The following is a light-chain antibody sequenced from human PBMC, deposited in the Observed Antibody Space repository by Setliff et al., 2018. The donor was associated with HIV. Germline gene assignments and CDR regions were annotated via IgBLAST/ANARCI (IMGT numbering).Light chain of an antibody. J-gene: IGLJ1*01. Sequence: VLTQTPSASGTPGQGVTTSCSGGSSNIGTNTVNWYQKLPGTAPKLLMYSDNQRPSGAPDRFSASKSGTSASLAISGLQSEDEADYYCATWDDSLNGRVFGTGTKVTVL. CDR1: SSNIGTNT. CDR2: SDN. CDR3: ATWDDSLNGRV. V-gene: IGLV1-44*01.